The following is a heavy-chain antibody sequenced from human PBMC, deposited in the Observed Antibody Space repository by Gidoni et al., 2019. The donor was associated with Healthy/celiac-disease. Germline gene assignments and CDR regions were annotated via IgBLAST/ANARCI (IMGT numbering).Heavy chain of an antibody. Sequence: QVQLVQSGAEVKKPGASVKVSCKASGYTFTSYDINWVRQATGQGLEWMGWMNPNSGNTGYAQKFQGRVTMTRNTSISTAYMELSSLRSEDTAVYYCARGPGPHYYDSSGYYPLVHQFDYWGQGTLVTVSS. CDR1: GYTFTSYD. J-gene: IGHJ4*02. CDR3: ARGPGPHYYDSSGYYPLVHQFDY. V-gene: IGHV1-8*01. CDR2: MNPNSGNT. D-gene: IGHD3-22*01.